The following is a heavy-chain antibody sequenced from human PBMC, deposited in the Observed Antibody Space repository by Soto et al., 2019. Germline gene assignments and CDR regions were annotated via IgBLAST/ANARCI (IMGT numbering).Heavy chain of an antibody. CDR3: ASPYYDFWSGYDTHAFDI. V-gene: IGHV1-18*01. CDR2: ISAYNGNT. Sequence: GASVKVSCKASGYTFTSYGISWVRQAPGQGLEWMGWISAYNGNTNYAQKLQGRVTMTTDTSTGTAYMELRSLRSDDTAVYYCASPYYDFWSGYDTHAFDIWGQGTMVTVSS. CDR1: GYTFTSYG. D-gene: IGHD3-3*01. J-gene: IGHJ3*02.